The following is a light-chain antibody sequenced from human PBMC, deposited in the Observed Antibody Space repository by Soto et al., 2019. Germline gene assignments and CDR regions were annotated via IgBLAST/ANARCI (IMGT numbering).Light chain of an antibody. CDR3: QKYTGPPTT. Sequence: EIILTQPPDTLSLSPGERATLPCRASQTVSSNYLAWCQQRPGQAPRLLIYGASTRAAGIPDRFSGSGSGTDFTLTITRLEPEDSAVYFCQKYTGPPTTFGQGTRLEI. J-gene: IGKJ5*01. V-gene: IGKV3-20*01. CDR1: QTVSSNY. CDR2: GAS.